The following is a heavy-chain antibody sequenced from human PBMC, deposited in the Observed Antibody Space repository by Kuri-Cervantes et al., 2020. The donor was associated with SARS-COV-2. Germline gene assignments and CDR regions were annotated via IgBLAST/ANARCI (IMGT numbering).Heavy chain of an antibody. J-gene: IGHJ4*01. Sequence: ASVKVSCKASGYTFTSYYMHWVRQAPGQGLEWMGIINPSGGGTSYAQKFQGRVTMTRDTSTSTVYMELSSLRSEDTAVYYCAREKRGLSGSCVGYDNWGQGTMVTVSS. CDR2: INPSGGGT. CDR1: GYTFTSYY. V-gene: IGHV1-46*01. CDR3: AREKRGLSGSCVGYDN. D-gene: IGHD5-18*01.